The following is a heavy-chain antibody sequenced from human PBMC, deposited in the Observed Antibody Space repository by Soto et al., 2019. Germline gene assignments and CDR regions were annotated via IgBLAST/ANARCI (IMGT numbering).Heavy chain of an antibody. CDR2: IDHSGYT. Sequence: SETLSLTCAVYGGSFSGYYWNWIRQPPGKGLEWIGEIDHSGYTNYNPSLKSRVTISVDTSKNQLSLRLTSVTAADTAVYYCARVRDWFDPWGQGTLVTVSS. V-gene: IGHV4-34*01. D-gene: IGHD3-3*01. CDR1: GGSFSGYY. J-gene: IGHJ5*02. CDR3: ARVRDWFDP.